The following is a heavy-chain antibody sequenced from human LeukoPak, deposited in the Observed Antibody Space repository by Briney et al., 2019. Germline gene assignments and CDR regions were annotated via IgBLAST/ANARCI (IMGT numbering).Heavy chain of an antibody. CDR2: IYYSGIT. CDR3: ARDILSYSYYMDI. Sequence: SETLSLTCTVSGGSISSHYWSWIRQPPGNRLEWIGYIYYSGITNYNPSLKSRVTISVDTSKNQFSLKLSSVTAADTAVYYCARDILSYSYYMDIWGKGTTVTASS. D-gene: IGHD3-10*01. J-gene: IGHJ6*03. CDR1: GGSISSHY. V-gene: IGHV4-59*11.